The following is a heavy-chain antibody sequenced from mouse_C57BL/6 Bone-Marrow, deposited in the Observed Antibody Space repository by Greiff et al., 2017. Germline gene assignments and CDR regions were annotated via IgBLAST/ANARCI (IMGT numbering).Heavy chain of an antibody. V-gene: IGHV1-4*01. CDR1: GYTFTSYT. CDR2: INPSSGYT. CDR3: ARSVWGFAY. J-gene: IGHJ3*01. Sequence: VKLQESGAELARPGASVKMSCKASGYTFTSYTMHWVKQRPGQGLEWIGYINPSSGYTKYNQKFKDKATLTADKSSSTAYMQLSSLTSEDSAVYYCARSVWGFAYWGQGTLVTVSA. D-gene: IGHD2-10*02.